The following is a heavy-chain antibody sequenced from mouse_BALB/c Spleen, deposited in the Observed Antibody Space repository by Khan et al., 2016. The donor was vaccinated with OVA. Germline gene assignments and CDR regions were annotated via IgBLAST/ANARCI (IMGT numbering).Heavy chain of an antibody. CDR1: GFTFSDYG. Sequence: EVELVESGGGLVQPGGSRKLSCAASGFTFSDYGLAWVRQAPGKGPEWVAFISSLAYSIYYADTVTGRFTISRENAKNTLYLEMISRRSEDTAMYYCARSWAMDYWGQGTSVTVAS. CDR3: ARSWAMDY. J-gene: IGHJ4*01. V-gene: IGHV5-15*02. CDR2: ISSLAYSI.